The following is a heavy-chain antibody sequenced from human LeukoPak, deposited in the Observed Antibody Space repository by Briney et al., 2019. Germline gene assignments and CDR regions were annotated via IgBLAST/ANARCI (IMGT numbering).Heavy chain of an antibody. V-gene: IGHV3-11*01. CDR2: ISSSGSTI. CDR1: GFTFSDYY. CDR3: ARQYYYDSSGSNAFDI. D-gene: IGHD3-22*01. Sequence: GSLRLSCAASGFTFSDYYMSWIRQAPGKGLEGGSYISSSGSTIYYADSVKGRFTISRDNAKNSLYLQMNSLRAEDTAVYYCARQYYYDSSGSNAFDIWGQGTMVTVSS. J-gene: IGHJ3*02.